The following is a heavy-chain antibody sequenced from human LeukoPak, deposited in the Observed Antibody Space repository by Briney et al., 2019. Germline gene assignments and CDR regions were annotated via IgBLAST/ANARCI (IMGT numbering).Heavy chain of an antibody. V-gene: IGHV4-59*01. J-gene: IGHJ4*02. CDR2: IYYSGST. Sequence: PSETLSLTCTVSGGSISSYYWSWTRQPPGKGLEWIGYIYYSGSTNYNPSLKSRVTISVDTSKNQFSLKLSSVTAADTAVYYCARKYSSGWYEYYFDYWGQGTLVTVSS. CDR1: GGSISSYY. CDR3: ARKYSSGWYEYYFDY. D-gene: IGHD6-19*01.